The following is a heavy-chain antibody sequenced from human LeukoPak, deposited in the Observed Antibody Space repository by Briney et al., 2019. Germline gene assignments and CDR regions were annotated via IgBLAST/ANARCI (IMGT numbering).Heavy chain of an antibody. D-gene: IGHD7-27*01. CDR3: AREDDPWGPKDLDL. J-gene: IGHJ3*01. Sequence: GGPLRLSCAASAFTFSDYSMNWVRQAPGKGLEWISYIVTSSYTMYYADSVMGRFTISRDNAKESLYLQMNSLRDEDTAVYYCAREDDPWGPKDLDLWGQGTMVSASS. CDR1: AFTFSDYS. CDR2: IVTSSYTM. V-gene: IGHV3-48*02.